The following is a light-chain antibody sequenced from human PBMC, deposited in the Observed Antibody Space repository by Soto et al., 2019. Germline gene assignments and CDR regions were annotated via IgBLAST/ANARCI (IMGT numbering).Light chain of an antibody. CDR3: QQYNSYSRT. J-gene: IGKJ1*01. V-gene: IGKV1-5*03. CDR1: QNVNTW. CDR2: KAS. Sequence: DIQMTQSHSTLSASVGDRVTITCRASQNVNTWLAWYQQKPGKAPKVLIYKASNLESGVPSRFSGSGSGTEFTLTISSLQPDDFATYYCQQYNSYSRTFGQGTKVEIK.